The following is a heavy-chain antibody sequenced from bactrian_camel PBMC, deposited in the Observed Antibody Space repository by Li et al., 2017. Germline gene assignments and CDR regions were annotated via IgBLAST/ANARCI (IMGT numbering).Heavy chain of an antibody. CDR1: GYTYS. V-gene: IGHV3S40*01. J-gene: IGHJ4*01. Sequence: VQLVESGGGSVQAGGSLRLSCIASGYTYSMGWFRQAPGKEREGVAVIYRAGGSTNYADSLEGRFTISLDNSKNTVYLQMNSLKPEDTATYYCAAQFLEASCAVVHAIDNWGPGTQVTVS. CDR2: IYRAGGST. CDR3: AAQFLEASCAVVHAIDN. D-gene: IGHD2*01.